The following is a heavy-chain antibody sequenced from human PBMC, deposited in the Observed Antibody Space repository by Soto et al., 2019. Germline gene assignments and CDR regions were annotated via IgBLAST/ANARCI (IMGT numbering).Heavy chain of an antibody. D-gene: IGHD3-16*01. Sequence: GGSLRLSCAASGFTFDDYAMYWVRQVPGKGLEWVSCISWYSGRICYSDSVKGRFTISRDNAKNSLYLQMNSLRPEDTALYYCTKARLWGGDGYNSYYYNAMDVWGQGTTVTVSS. CDR3: TKARLWGGDGYNSYYYNAMDV. CDR2: ISWYSGRI. CDR1: GFTFDDYA. V-gene: IGHV3-9*01. J-gene: IGHJ6*02.